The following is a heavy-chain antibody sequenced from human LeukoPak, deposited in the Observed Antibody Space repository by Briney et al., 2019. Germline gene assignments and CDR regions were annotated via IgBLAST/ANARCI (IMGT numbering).Heavy chain of an antibody. CDR2: IIPIFDTA. CDR3: VAPNVDTAIVNDYYYYYIDV. CDR1: GCTFSSYA. D-gene: IGHD5-18*01. V-gene: IGHV1-69*13. J-gene: IGHJ6*03. Sequence: SVTVSCKASGCTFSSYAFRWVRQAPGQGLEWMGGIIPIFDTANYAQKSQGRVTIAEYESTSTTYMELSSLRSEDTAVYYCVAPNVDTAIVNDYYYYYIDVWGKGTTVTVS.